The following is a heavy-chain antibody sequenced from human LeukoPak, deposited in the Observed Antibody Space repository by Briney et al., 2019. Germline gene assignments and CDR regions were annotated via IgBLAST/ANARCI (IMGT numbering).Heavy chain of an antibody. CDR3: AMCWSGYYLGFDY. J-gene: IGHJ4*02. CDR2: INPNSSGT. D-gene: IGHD3-3*01. V-gene: IGHV1-2*02. Sequence: ASVKVFCKASGFTFTGYYMHWVRQAPGQGLELMGWINPNSSGTNYAQKFQGRVTMTRDTAISTAYMELSRLRSDDTAVYYCAMCWSGYYLGFDYWGQGTLVTVSS. CDR1: GFTFTGYY.